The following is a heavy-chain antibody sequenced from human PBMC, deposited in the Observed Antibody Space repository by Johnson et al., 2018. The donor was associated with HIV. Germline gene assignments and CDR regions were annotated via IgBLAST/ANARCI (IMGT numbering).Heavy chain of an antibody. V-gene: IGHV3-9*01. CDR3: ARGDYYDSSGFFIDAFDI. J-gene: IGHJ3*02. CDR2: ITWNSGSI. D-gene: IGHD3-22*01. CDR1: GFMFDDYA. Sequence: VQLVESGGGLVQFGRSLRLSSAASGFMFDDYAMDWVRQAPGKGLEWVSGITWNSGSIGYADSVKGRFTISRDNAKNSLYLQMNSLRAEDTAVYYCARGDYYDSSGFFIDAFDIWGQGTVVTVSS.